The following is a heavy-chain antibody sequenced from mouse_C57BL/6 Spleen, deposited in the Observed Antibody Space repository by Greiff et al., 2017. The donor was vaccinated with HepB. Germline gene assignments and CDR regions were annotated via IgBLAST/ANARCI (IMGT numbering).Heavy chain of an antibody. CDR2: IYPGSGST. CDR1: GYTFTSYW. V-gene: IGHV1-55*01. D-gene: IGHD1-1*01. CDR3: ARMRDYYGSSYWYFDV. J-gene: IGHJ1*03. Sequence: QVQLQQSGAELVKPGASVKMSCKASGYTFTSYWITWVKQRPGQGLEWIGDIYPGSGSTNYNEKFKSKATLTVDTSSSTAYMQLSSLTSEDSAVYYCARMRDYYGSSYWYFDVWGTGTTVTVSS.